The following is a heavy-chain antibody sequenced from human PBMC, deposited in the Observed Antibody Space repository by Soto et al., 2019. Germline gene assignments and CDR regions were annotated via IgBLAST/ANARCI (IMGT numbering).Heavy chain of an antibody. J-gene: IGHJ4*02. D-gene: IGHD3-3*01. CDR1: GYTFTDYY. CDR2: INPNSGGT. Sequence: AASVKVSCKASGYTFTDYYMHWVRQAPGQGLEWMGWINPNSGGTNYAQKFQDWVTMTRDTSISTAYMELSRLRSDDTAVYYCAKEGSRTIFGVVSNFDSWGQGTLVTVSS. V-gene: IGHV1-2*04. CDR3: AKEGSRTIFGVVSNFDS.